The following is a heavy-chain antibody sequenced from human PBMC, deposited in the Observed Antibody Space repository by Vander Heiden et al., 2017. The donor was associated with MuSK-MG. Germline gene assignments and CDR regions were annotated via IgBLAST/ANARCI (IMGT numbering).Heavy chain of an antibody. CDR2: INHSGST. Sequence: QVQLQQWGAGLLKPSETLSLTCAVYGGSFSGYYWNWIRQPPGKGLEWIGEINHSGSTNYNPSLKSRVTISVDTSKNQFSLKLSSVTAADTAVYYCARGKTTTVTTYYFDYWGQGTLVTVSS. CDR1: GGSFSGYY. CDR3: ARGKTTTVTTYYFDY. D-gene: IGHD4-17*01. J-gene: IGHJ4*02. V-gene: IGHV4-34*01.